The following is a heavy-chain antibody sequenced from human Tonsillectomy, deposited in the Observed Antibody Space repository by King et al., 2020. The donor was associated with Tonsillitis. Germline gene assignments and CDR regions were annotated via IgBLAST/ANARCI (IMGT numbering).Heavy chain of an antibody. V-gene: IGHV1-2*04. J-gene: IGHJ6*03. D-gene: IGHD2-15*01. Sequence: QLVQSGAEVKKPGASVKVSCKASGYTFTGYYMHWVRQAPGQGLEWMGWINPNSGGTNYAQKFQGWVTMTRDTSISTAYMERSRLRSDDTAVYYCARAYCGGSSCHRPLDYYIDVWGKGTTVTVSS. CDR2: INPNSGGT. CDR3: ARAYCGGSSCHRPLDYYIDV. CDR1: GYTFTGYY.